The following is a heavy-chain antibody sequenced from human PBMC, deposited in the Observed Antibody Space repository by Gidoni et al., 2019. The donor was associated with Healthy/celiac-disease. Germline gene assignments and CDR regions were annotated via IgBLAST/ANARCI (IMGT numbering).Heavy chain of an antibody. D-gene: IGHD6-13*01. CDR1: GFTFSSYS. J-gene: IGHJ4*02. Sequence: EVKLVESGGGLVKPGGSMRLSCSASGFTFSSYSMNCVRQSPGKWLEWVSSMSSSSSYIYYADSEKGRFTISRDNAKNSLYLQMSSVRAEDTAVYYCARAVGSSWSPLGYWGQGTLVTVSS. CDR2: MSSSSSYI. V-gene: IGHV3-21*01. CDR3: ARAVGSSWSPLGY.